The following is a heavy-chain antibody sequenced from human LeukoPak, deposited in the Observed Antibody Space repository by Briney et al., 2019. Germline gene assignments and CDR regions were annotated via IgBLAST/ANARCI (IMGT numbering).Heavy chain of an antibody. V-gene: IGHV4-39*01. Sequence: TSETLSLTCTVSGGSISSSSYYWGWIRQPPGKGLEWIGSIYYSGSTYYNPSLKSRVTISVDTSKNQFPLKLSSVTAADTAVYYCARHSTSSGGGGYWGQGTLVTVSS. CDR2: IYYSGST. CDR1: GGSISSSSYY. J-gene: IGHJ4*02. CDR3: ARHSTSSGGGGY. D-gene: IGHD6-19*01.